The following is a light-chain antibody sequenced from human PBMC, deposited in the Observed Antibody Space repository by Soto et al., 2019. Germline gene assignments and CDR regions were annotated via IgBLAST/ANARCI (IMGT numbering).Light chain of an antibody. V-gene: IGKV3-15*01. CDR2: HAS. CDR1: QSVSSN. J-gene: IGKJ4*01. Sequence: EIVMTQSPATLSVSPGERATLSCRASQSVSSNLAWYQQKPGQAPRLLIYHASTRATGIPARFSGSGSGTEFPLTISSLQSEDFAVYYCQQYNKWPLTFGGGTKGE. CDR3: QQYNKWPLT.